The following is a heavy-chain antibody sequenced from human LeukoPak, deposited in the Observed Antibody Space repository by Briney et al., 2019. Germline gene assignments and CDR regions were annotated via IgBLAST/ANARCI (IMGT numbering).Heavy chain of an antibody. CDR1: GYTLTSHD. Sequence: ASVKVSCKASGYTLTSHDINWVRQATGQGLEWMGWMNPNSGDTGYAQKFQGRVTMTRDTSINTAYMELSSLTSEDTAVYYCARAGGDYGDNYHYYYYMDVWGSGTTVTVSS. CDR3: ARAGGDYGDNYHYYYYMDV. J-gene: IGHJ6*03. CDR2: MNPNSGDT. D-gene: IGHD4-17*01. V-gene: IGHV1-8*01.